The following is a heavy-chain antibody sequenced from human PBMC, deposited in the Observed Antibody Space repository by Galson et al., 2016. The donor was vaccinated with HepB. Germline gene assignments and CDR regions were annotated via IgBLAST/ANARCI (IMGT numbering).Heavy chain of an antibody. V-gene: IGHV3-48*02. J-gene: IGHJ4*02. Sequence: SLRLSCAASGFTFSSYGMNWIRQAPGKGLEWVSYISRGSGTIYYADSVRGRFTVSRDNARNSLYLQMNSLRDEDTAVYYCAREMHVAAAAAFDFWGRGTLVTVSS. CDR1: GFTFSSYG. D-gene: IGHD6-13*01. CDR2: ISRGSGTI. CDR3: AREMHVAAAAAFDF.